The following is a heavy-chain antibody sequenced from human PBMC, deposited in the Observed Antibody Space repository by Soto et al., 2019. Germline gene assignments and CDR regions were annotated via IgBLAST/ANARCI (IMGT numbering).Heavy chain of an antibody. J-gene: IGHJ4*02. Sequence: QLQLQESGPGLVKPSETLSLTCTVSGGSISSSSYYWGWIRQPPGKGLEWIGSIYYSGSTYYNPSLKSRVTISVDTSKNQFSLKLSSVTAADTAVYYCARQSARIVVVTAIQADFDYWGQGTLVTVSS. D-gene: IGHD2-21*02. CDR1: GGSISSSSYY. V-gene: IGHV4-39*01. CDR3: ARQSARIVVVTAIQADFDY. CDR2: IYYSGST.